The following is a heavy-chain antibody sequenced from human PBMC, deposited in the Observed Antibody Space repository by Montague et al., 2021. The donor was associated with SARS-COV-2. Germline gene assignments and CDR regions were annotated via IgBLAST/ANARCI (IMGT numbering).Heavy chain of an antibody. V-gene: IGHV4-59*01. CDR3: ARARWGTIFGVIGAYYDMDD. CDR2: MYYSGST. Sequence: SETLSLTCTVSGGSFSNYYWSWIRQPPGKGLEWIGYMYYSGSTNNNPSLKSRATISVDTSKNQFSLTLSSMTAADTAVYYCARARWGTIFGVIGAYYDMDDWGQGTLVTVSS. CDR1: GGSFSNYY. J-gene: IGHJ4*01. D-gene: IGHD3-3*01.